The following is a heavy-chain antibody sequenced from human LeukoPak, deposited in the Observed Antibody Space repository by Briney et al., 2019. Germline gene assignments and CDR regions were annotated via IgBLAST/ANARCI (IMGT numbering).Heavy chain of an antibody. CDR1: RYTFTRYA. Sequence: ASVKVSCKPSRYTFTRYAMHWVRQAPGQRREGMGWINAGNGNTKYSQKFQGRVTITRDTSARTAYMELRRLRSEDTAVYYCARASYFDWLLTPMYYFVYWGQGALVTVSS. V-gene: IGHV1-3*01. CDR2: INAGNGNT. D-gene: IGHD3-9*01. J-gene: IGHJ4*02. CDR3: ARASYFDWLLTPMYYFVY.